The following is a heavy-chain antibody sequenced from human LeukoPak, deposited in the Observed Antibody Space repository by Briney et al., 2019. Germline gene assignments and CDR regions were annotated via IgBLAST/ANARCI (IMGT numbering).Heavy chain of an antibody. D-gene: IGHD2-2*01. Sequence: ASVKVSCKASGYTFTSYGISWVRQAPGQGLEWMGWIGAYNGNTNYAQKLQGRVTMTTDTSTSTAYMELRSLRSDDTAVYYCARGSDCSSTSCYGGIWFDPWGQGTLVTVSS. J-gene: IGHJ5*02. CDR1: GYTFTSYG. V-gene: IGHV1-18*01. CDR2: IGAYNGNT. CDR3: ARGSDCSSTSCYGGIWFDP.